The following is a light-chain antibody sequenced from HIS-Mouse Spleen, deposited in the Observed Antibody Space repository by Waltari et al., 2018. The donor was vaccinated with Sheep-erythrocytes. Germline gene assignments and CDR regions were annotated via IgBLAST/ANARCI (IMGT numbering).Light chain of an antibody. CDR3: SSYAGSNNWV. Sequence: QSALTQPPSASGSPGQSVTISCTGTSRDAGGYNYVSWYQQHPGKAPKLMIYEVSKRPSGVPDRFSGSKSGNTASLTVSGLQAVDEADYYCSSYAGSNNWVFGGGTKLTVL. CDR2: EVS. J-gene: IGLJ3*02. CDR1: SRDAGGYNY. V-gene: IGLV2-8*01.